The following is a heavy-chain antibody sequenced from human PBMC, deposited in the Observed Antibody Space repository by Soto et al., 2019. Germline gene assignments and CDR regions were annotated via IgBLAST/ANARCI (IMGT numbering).Heavy chain of an antibody. D-gene: IGHD1-26*01. CDR3: ARVAWEPHDAFDI. CDR1: GDSVSSNSAA. Sequence: PSQTLSLTCAISGDSVSSNSAAWNGIRQSPSRGLEWLGRTYYRSKWYNDYAVSVKSRITINPDTSKNQFSLQLNSVTPEDTAVYYCARVAWEPHDAFDIWGQGTMVTVSS. CDR2: TYYRSKWYN. J-gene: IGHJ3*02. V-gene: IGHV6-1*01.